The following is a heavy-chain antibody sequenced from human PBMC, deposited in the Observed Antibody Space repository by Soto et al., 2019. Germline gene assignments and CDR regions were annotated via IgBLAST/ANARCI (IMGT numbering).Heavy chain of an antibody. J-gene: IGHJ6*02. D-gene: IGHD2-15*01. CDR2: IIPIFGTA. Sequence: QVQLVQSGAEVKKPGSSVKVSCKASGGTFSSYAISWVRQAPGQGLEWMGGIIPIFGTANYAQKFQGRVTITADESTSTAYMELSSLRSEDTAVYYCARSYCSGGSCYDYSYYGMDVWGQGTTVTVSS. CDR3: ARSYCSGGSCYDYSYYGMDV. V-gene: IGHV1-69*01. CDR1: GGTFSSYA.